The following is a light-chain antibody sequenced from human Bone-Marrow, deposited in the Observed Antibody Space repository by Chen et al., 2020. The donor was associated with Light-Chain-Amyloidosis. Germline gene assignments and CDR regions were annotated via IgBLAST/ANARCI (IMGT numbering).Light chain of an antibody. CDR2: DDS. CDR1: NIGATS. V-gene: IGLV3-21*02. CDR3: QVWDRSSDRPV. J-gene: IGLJ3*02. Sequence: SYVLTQPSSVSVAPGQTATIACGGNNIGATSVQWYQQTPGQAPLLVVYDDSDRPSGIPERLSGSNSSNTATLTISRVEAGDEADYYCQVWDRSSDRPVFGGGTKLTVL.